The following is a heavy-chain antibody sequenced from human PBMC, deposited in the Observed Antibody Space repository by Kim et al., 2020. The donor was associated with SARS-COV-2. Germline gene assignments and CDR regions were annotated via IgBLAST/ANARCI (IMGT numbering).Heavy chain of an antibody. V-gene: IGHV4-34*01. J-gene: IGHJ2*01. CDR1: GGSFSGYY. D-gene: IGHD6-6*01. Sequence: SETLSLTCAVYGGSFSGYYWSWIRQPPGKGLEWIGEINHSGSTNYNPSLKSRVTISVDTSENQFSLKLSSVTAADTAVYYCARGHIAARPAHKYFDLWGRGTLVTVSS. CDR3: ARGHIAARPAHKYFDL. CDR2: INHSGST.